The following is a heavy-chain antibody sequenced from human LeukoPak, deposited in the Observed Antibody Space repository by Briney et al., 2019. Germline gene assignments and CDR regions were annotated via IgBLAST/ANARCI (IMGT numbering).Heavy chain of an antibody. J-gene: IGHJ6*02. Sequence: GASVKVSCKASGYTFTSYYMHWVRQAPGQGLEGMGIINPSGGSTSYAQKFQGRVTMTRDTSTSTVYMQLSSLRSEDTGVYYCAREVYSSRDLDVWGQGTTVTVCS. D-gene: IGHD6-13*01. CDR3: AREVYSSRDLDV. CDR2: INPSGGST. CDR1: GYTFTSYY. V-gene: IGHV1-46*01.